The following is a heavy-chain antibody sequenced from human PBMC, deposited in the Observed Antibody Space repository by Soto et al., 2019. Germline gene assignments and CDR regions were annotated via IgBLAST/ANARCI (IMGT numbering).Heavy chain of an antibody. V-gene: IGHV2-5*02. Sequence: QITLKESGPTLVKPTQTLTLTCTFSGFSLSTSGVGVGWIRQPPGKALEWLALIYWVDDKRYSPSLKSRLTITKDTSKNQVVLTMTNMDPVDTATYYCAHRLYCGGDCFWFDPWGQGTLVTVSS. J-gene: IGHJ5*02. CDR3: AHRLYCGGDCFWFDP. CDR2: IYWVDDK. CDR1: GFSLSTSGVG. D-gene: IGHD2-21*02.